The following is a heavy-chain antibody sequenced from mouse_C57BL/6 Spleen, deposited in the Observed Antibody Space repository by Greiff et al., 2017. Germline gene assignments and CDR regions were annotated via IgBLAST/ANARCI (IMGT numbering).Heavy chain of an antibody. CDR1: GYTFTSYW. Sequence: QVQLQQPGAELVRPGSSVKLSCKASGYTFTSYWMDWVKQRPGQGLEWIGNIYPSDSETHYNQKFKDKATLTVDKSSSTAYMQLSSLTSEDSAVYYCARCNYDWYFDVWGTGTTVTVSS. V-gene: IGHV1-61*01. D-gene: IGHD2-1*01. CDR3: ARCNYDWYFDV. CDR2: IYPSDSET. J-gene: IGHJ1*03.